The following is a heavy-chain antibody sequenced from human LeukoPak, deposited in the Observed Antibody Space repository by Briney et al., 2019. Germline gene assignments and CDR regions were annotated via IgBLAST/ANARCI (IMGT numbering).Heavy chain of an antibody. CDR3: AKDNGSGSYYIDYFDY. D-gene: IGHD3-10*01. V-gene: IGHV3-9*01. J-gene: IGHJ4*02. Sequence: GGSLRLSCAASGFTFSSYAMSWVRQAPGKGLEWVSGISWNSGSIGYADSVKGRFTISRDNAKNSLYLQMNSLRAEDTALYYCAKDNGSGSYYIDYFDYWGQGTLVTVSS. CDR2: ISWNSGSI. CDR1: GFTFSSYA.